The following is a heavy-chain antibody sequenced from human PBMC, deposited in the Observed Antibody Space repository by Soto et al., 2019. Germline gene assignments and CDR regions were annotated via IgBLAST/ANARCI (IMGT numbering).Heavy chain of an antibody. CDR2: IGTAGDT. J-gene: IGHJ6*02. V-gene: IGHV3-13*01. CDR1: GFTFSSYD. CDR3: ARVKFDNWNPYYYGMDV. D-gene: IGHD1-20*01. Sequence: GGSLRLSCAASGFTFSSYDMHWVRQATGKGLEWVSAIGTAGDTYYPGSVKGRFTISRENAKNSLYLQMNSLRAEDTAVYYCARVKFDNWNPYYYGMDVWGQGTTVTVSS.